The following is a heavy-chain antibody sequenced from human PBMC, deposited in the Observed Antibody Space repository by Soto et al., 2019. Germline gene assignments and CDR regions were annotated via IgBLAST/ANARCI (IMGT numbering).Heavy chain of an antibody. CDR1: GFTFSNAW. D-gene: IGHD3-10*01. J-gene: IGHJ4*02. Sequence: EVPLVESGGGLVKPGGSLRLSCAASGFTFSNAWMSWVRQAPGKGLEWVGRIKSKTDGGTTDYAAPVKGRFTISRDDSKNTLYLQMNSLKTEDTAVYHCTTEDVLLWFGELPYFDYWGQGTLVTVSS. CDR2: IKSKTDGGTT. V-gene: IGHV3-15*01. CDR3: TTEDVLLWFGELPYFDY.